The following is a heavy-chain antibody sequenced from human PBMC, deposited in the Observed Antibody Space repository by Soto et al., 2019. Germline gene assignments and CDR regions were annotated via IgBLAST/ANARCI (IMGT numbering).Heavy chain of an antibody. Sequence: ASVKVSCKAFGYTFTRNGISWVRQAPGQGLEWMGWISVYNGNTNYAQKFQGRVTMTTDTSTSTAYMELRSLRSDDTAVYYCARRIPGIEAESYYYGMDVWGQGTTVTISS. CDR1: GYTFTRNG. CDR3: ARRIPGIEAESYYYGMDV. V-gene: IGHV1-18*01. D-gene: IGHD6-13*01. J-gene: IGHJ6*02. CDR2: ISVYNGNT.